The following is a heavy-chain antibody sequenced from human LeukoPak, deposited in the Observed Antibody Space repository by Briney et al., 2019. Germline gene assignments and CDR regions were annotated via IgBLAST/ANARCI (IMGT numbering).Heavy chain of an antibody. CDR3: ARQGGSSSPYYYYYIDV. D-gene: IGHD6-13*01. CDR2: MYHSGST. V-gene: IGHV4-38-2*01. J-gene: IGHJ6*03. Sequence: SETLSLTCAVSGYSISSGYYWGWFRQPPGKGLEWIGCMYHSGSTYYNPSLKSRVTISVDTSKNQFSLKLSSVTAADTAVYYCARQGGSSSPYYYYYIDVWGKGTTVTVSS. CDR1: GYSISSGYY.